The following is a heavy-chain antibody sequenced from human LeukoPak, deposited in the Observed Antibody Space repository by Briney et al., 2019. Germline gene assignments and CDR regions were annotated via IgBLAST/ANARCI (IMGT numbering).Heavy chain of an antibody. J-gene: IGHJ4*02. CDR1: GGSISTSSYY. CDR2: MHHSGNT. V-gene: IGHV4-39*07. Sequence: SETLSLTCTVSGGSISTSSYYWGWIRQPPGRGLEWIVSMHHSGNTYYNASLKSRVTISVDTSKNQFSLKLSSVTAADTAMYYCAREYCSGGSCYSGYWGQGTLVTVSS. CDR3: AREYCSGGSCYSGY. D-gene: IGHD2-15*01.